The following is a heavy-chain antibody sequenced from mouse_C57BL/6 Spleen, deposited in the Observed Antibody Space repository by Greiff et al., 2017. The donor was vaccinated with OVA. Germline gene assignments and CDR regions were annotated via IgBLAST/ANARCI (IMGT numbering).Heavy chain of an antibody. Sequence: EVMLVESGGGLVKPGGSLKLSCAASGFTFSDYGMHWVRQAPEKGLEWVAYISSGSSTIYYADTVKGRFTISRDNAKNTLFLQMTSLRSEDTAMYYCARHGSSSLDVWGTGTTVTVSS. CDR3: ARHGSSSLDV. V-gene: IGHV5-17*01. D-gene: IGHD1-1*01. CDR2: ISSGSSTI. J-gene: IGHJ1*03. CDR1: GFTFSDYG.